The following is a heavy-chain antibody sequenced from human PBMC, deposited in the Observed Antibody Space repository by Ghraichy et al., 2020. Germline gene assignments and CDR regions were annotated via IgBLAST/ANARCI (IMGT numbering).Heavy chain of an antibody. D-gene: IGHD1-1*01. V-gene: IGHV3-21*01. CDR1: GFTFTSYS. Sequence: GGSLRLSCAASGFTFTSYSMNWVRQAPGKGLEWVSSISSSSSYIYYADSVKGRFTISRDNAKNSLYLQMNSLRAEDTAVYYCARDFSLHDFWNDEGYWGQGTLVTVSS. CDR2: ISSSSSYI. J-gene: IGHJ4*02. CDR3: ARDFSLHDFWNDEGY.